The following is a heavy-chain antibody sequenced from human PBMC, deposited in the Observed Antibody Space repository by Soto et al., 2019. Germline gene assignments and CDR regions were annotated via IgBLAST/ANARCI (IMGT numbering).Heavy chain of an antibody. J-gene: IGHJ4*02. CDR2: IYTGDSDT. CDR1: GYSFTSYW. V-gene: IGHV5-51*01. CDR3: AIRGASQWLKF. D-gene: IGHD6-19*01. Sequence: GESLKISYKGSGYSFTSYWIGWVRQVPGKGLEWMGIIYTGDSDTRYSPSFQGQVTISADKSVSTAYLQWSSLKASDTAIYYCAIRGASQWLKFWGQGTLVTVSS.